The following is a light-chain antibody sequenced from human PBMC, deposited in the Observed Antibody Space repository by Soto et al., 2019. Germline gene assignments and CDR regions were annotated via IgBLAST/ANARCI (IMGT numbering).Light chain of an antibody. J-gene: IGKJ1*01. CDR2: RAS. V-gene: IGKV4-1*01. CDR1: QSLLHSSNNKNY. Sequence: DIVMSQSPDSLAVSLGERATINCRSSQSLLHSSNNKNYLAWYQHKPGQPPKLLIYRASTRESGVPDRFSGSGSGTDFTLTISSLQAEDVAIYYCQQYYNITWTFGQGTKVDIK. CDR3: QQYYNITWT.